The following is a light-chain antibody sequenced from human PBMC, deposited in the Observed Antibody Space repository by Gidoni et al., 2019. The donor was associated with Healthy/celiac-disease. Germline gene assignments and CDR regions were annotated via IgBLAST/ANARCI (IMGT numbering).Light chain of an antibody. CDR2: GNS. Sequence: HSVLTQPPSVSGAPGLSVTISCTGSISNIGAGYDVHWYQQLPGTAPKLLIYGNSNRPSGVPDRFSGSKSGTSASLAITGLQAEDEADYYCQSYDSSLSGFYVFGTGTKVTVL. CDR3: QSYDSSLSGFYV. CDR1: ISNIGAGYD. J-gene: IGLJ1*01. V-gene: IGLV1-40*01.